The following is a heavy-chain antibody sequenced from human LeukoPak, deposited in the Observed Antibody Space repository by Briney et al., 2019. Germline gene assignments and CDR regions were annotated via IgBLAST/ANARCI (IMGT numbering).Heavy chain of an antibody. J-gene: IGHJ4*02. CDR3: ARDGIDKVGFEY. CDR2: IYYSEST. D-gene: IGHD1-14*01. CDR1: GDSISSDY. V-gene: IGHV4-59*13. Sequence: SETLSLTCTVSGDSISSDYWSWIRQPPGKGLEWIGYIYYSESTNYKPSLESRVTISVDTSKNQFSLKLSSVTAADTAVYYCARDGIDKVGFEYSGQGTLVTVSS.